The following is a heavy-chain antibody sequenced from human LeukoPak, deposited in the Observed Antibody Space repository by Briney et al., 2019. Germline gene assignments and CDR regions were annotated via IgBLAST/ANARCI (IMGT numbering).Heavy chain of an antibody. D-gene: IGHD3-22*01. V-gene: IGHV3-74*01. CDR3: ARANYYDGSGYPY. Sequence: GGSLRLSCAASGITLSTYWMHWVRQAPGKGLVWVSRINSDGSSTSYADSVKGRFTISRDNAKNTLYLQMNSLRVEDTAVYYCARANYYDGSGYPYWGQGTLVTVSS. J-gene: IGHJ4*02. CDR1: GITLSTYW. CDR2: INSDGSST.